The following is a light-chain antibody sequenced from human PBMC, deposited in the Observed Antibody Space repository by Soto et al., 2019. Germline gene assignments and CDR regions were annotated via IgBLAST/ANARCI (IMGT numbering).Light chain of an antibody. Sequence: DIQMTQSPSTLSASVGDRVTITCRASQSIRNWLAWYQQKPGKAPKLLIYDASSLESGVPSRFSGSGSGTEFTLTISSLQPDDFATYYCQQYHTYSTFGQGTKVDNK. CDR1: QSIRNW. J-gene: IGKJ1*01. V-gene: IGKV1-5*01. CDR3: QQYHTYST. CDR2: DAS.